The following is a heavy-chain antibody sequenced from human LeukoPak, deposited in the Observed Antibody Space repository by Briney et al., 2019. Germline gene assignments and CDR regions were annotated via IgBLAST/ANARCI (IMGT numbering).Heavy chain of an antibody. V-gene: IGHV1-69*04. D-gene: IGHD6-13*01. CDR3: ARDIPRNVYSSSWD. Sequence: SVKVSCKASGGTFSSYAISWVRQAPGQGLEWMGRIIPILGIANYAQKFQGRVTITADKSTSTAYMELSSLRSEDTAVYYCARDIPRNVYSSSWDWGQGTLVTVSS. CDR2: IIPILGIA. J-gene: IGHJ4*02. CDR1: GGTFSSYA.